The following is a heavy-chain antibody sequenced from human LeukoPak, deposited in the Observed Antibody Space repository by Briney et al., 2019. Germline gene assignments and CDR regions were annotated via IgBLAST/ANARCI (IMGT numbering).Heavy chain of an antibody. V-gene: IGHV3-23*01. Sequence: VQPGGSLRLSCAASGFTFSNYAMSWVRQAPGQGLEWVAAISGSGTVTYYADSVKGPFTISRDNYKNTLYLQMNNLRAEDTAVYDCAKAQRSCSGVTCYYYYYAMDVWGQGTTVTVSS. CDR2: ISGSGTVT. CDR1: GFTFSNYA. CDR3: AKAQRSCSGVTCYYYYYAMDV. D-gene: IGHD2-15*01. J-gene: IGHJ6*02.